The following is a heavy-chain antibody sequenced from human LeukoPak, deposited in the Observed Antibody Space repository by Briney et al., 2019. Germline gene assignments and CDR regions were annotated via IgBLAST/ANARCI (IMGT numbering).Heavy chain of an antibody. CDR1: GFTFSSYA. Sequence: GGSLRLSCSASGFTFSSYAMHWVRQAPGKGLEYVSAISSNGGSTYYADSVKDRFTISRDNSKNTLYLQMSSLRAEDTAVYYCVKDSGWRAPTLDYWGQGTLVTVSS. V-gene: IGHV3-64D*06. J-gene: IGHJ4*02. CDR2: ISSNGGST. D-gene: IGHD6-19*01. CDR3: VKDSGWRAPTLDY.